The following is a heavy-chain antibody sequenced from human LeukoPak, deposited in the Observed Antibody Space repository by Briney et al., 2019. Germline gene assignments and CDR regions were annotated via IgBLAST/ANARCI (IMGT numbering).Heavy chain of an antibody. D-gene: IGHD5-12*01. V-gene: IGHV3-74*01. CDR2: INTDGSTT. CDR3: AKESGYDVDLEY. J-gene: IGHJ4*02. Sequence: TGGSLRLSCAGSGFTFSTYWMHWVRQAPGGGPVWVSGINTDGSTTSYADSVKGRFTISRDNAKNTVYLQMSSLRAEDTAVYYCAKESGYDVDLEYWGQGALVTVSS. CDR1: GFTFSTYW.